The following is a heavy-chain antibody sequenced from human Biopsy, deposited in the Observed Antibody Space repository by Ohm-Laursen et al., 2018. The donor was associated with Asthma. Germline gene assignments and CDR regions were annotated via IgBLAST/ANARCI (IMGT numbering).Heavy chain of an antibody. D-gene: IGHD3-3*01. V-gene: IGHV3-9*01. CDR1: GFTFDDYA. J-gene: IGHJ6*01. Sequence: SSLRLSCAASGFTFDDYAMHWVRQAPGKGLEWVSGISWNSGSIIYADSVKGRFTISRDNAKNSLYLQMNSLRPEDSALYYCAKERVVGVDIIGANNGRDVWGQGTTVTVSS. CDR2: ISWNSGSI. CDR3: AKERVVGVDIIGANNGRDV.